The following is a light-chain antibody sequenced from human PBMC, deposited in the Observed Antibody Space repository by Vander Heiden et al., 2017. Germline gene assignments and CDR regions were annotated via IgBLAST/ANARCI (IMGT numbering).Light chain of an antibody. CDR2: AAS. CDR1: QGISSY. Sequence: AIRMTQSPSSFSASTGDRVTITCRASQGISSYLAWYQQKPGKAPKLLIYAASTLQSGVPSRFSGSGSGTDFTLTISCLHSEDFATYYFQQYYSYPYTFGQGTKLEIK. CDR3: QQYYSYPYT. V-gene: IGKV1-8*01. J-gene: IGKJ2*01.